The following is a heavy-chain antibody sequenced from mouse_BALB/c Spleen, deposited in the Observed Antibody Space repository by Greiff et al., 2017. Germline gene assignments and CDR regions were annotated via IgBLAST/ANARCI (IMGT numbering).Heavy chain of an antibody. V-gene: IGHV5-12-2*01. CDR1: GFTFSSYT. CDR2: ISNGGGST. CDR3: ARQGGYGNYAY. J-gene: IGHJ3*01. D-gene: IGHD2-1*01. Sequence: EVHLVESGGGLVQPGGSLKLSCAASGFTFSSYTMSWVRQTPEKRLEWVAYISNGGGSTYYPDTVKGRFTISRDNAKNTLYLQMSSLKSEDTAMYYCARQGGYGNYAYWGQGTLVTVSA.